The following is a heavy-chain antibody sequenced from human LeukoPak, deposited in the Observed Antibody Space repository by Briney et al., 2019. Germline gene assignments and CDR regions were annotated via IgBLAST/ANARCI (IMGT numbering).Heavy chain of an antibody. J-gene: IGHJ4*02. CDR1: GFTFDDYA. CDR3: ARGSYAPDY. Sequence: GGSLRLSCAASGFTFDDYAMHWVRQAPGKGLEWVSGISWNSGSIGYADSVKGRFTISRDNVKKSLYMQMNSLRAEDTALYYCARGSYAPDYWGQGTLVTVSS. D-gene: IGHD1-26*01. CDR2: ISWNSGSI. V-gene: IGHV3-9*01.